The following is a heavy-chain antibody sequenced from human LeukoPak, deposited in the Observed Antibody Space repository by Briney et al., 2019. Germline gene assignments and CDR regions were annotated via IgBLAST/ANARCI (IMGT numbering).Heavy chain of an antibody. V-gene: IGHV4-38-2*02. Sequence: SETLSLTCAVSGYSISSGYYWGWIRQPPGKGLEFIGSIYHSGSTYYNPSLKSRVTISVDTSKNKFSLKLSSVTAADTAMYFCARDRNGVVAATPFMDVWGKGTTVTVSS. CDR2: IYHSGST. J-gene: IGHJ6*03. CDR3: ARDRNGVVAATPFMDV. D-gene: IGHD2-15*01. CDR1: GYSISSGYY.